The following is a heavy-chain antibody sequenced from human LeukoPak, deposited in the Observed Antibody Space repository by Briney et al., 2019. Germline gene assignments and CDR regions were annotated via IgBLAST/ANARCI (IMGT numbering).Heavy chain of an antibody. J-gene: IGHJ4*02. CDR2: ISYDGSNK. Sequence: PGGSLRLSCAASGFTFSSYGMHWVRRAPGKGLEWVAVISYDGSNKYYADSVKGRFTISRDNSKNTLYLQMNSLRAEDTAVYYCAKDPSRDGYNSWGQGTLVTVSS. V-gene: IGHV3-30*18. CDR1: GFTFSSYG. CDR3: AKDPSRDGYNS. D-gene: IGHD5-24*01.